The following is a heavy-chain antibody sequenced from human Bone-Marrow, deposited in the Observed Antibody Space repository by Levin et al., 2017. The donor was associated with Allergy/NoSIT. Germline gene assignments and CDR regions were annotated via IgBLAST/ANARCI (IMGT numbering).Heavy chain of an antibody. CDR2: IGASGDHS. CDR1: GFSFNSHT. Sequence: HSGGSLRLSCAASGFSFNSHTMNWVRQAPGRGLEWISSIGASGDHSFYADSVKGRFTISRDNSKNMLYLQMNSLRAEDTALYYCSRDRPFSDFDYWGQGSMVTVSS. J-gene: IGHJ4*02. V-gene: IGHV3-23*01. CDR3: SRDRPFSDFDY. D-gene: IGHD2/OR15-2a*01.